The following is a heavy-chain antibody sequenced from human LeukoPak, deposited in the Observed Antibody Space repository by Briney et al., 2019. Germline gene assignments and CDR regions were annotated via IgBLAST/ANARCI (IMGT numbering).Heavy chain of an antibody. CDR3: ARETVMPVAPVKIGTSDRPLYEFYGLDV. CDR2: VYGDDET. CDR1: GFTITTNY. D-gene: IGHD4-17*01. Sequence: GGSLRLSCAASGFTITTNYMNWVRQAPGKGLEWVSVVYGDDETNYADSVKGRFTISRDISKNTVNLQMNSLRADDTAVYYCARETVMPVAPVKIGTSDRPLYEFYGLDVWAKGPRSPSP. J-gene: IGHJ6*02. V-gene: IGHV3-53*01.